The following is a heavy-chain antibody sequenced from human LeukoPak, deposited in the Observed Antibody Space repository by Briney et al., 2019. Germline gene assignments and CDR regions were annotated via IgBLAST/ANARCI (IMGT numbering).Heavy chain of an antibody. CDR3: ARVEWLSLSW. V-gene: IGHV3-48*03. CDR2: ISSSGSTI. D-gene: IGHD5-12*01. J-gene: IGHJ4*02. CDR1: GFTFSSYE. Sequence: GGSLRLSCAASGFTFSSYEMNWVRQAPGKGLEWVSYISSSGSTIYYADSVKGRFTISRDNAKNSLYLQMNSLRAEDTAVYYCARVEWLSLSWWGQGTLVTVSS.